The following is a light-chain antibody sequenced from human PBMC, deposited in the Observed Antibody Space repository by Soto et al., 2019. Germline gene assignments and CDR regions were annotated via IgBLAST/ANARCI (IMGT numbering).Light chain of an antibody. Sequence: QSALTQPPSVSGSPGQSVTISCTGTSSDVGSYNRVSWYQQPPGTAPKLMIYEVSNRPSGVPDRFSGSKSGNTASLTISGLQAEDEADYYCSSYTSSSRVFGGGTKLTVL. CDR3: SSYTSSSRV. CDR2: EVS. J-gene: IGLJ3*02. V-gene: IGLV2-18*02. CDR1: SSDVGSYNR.